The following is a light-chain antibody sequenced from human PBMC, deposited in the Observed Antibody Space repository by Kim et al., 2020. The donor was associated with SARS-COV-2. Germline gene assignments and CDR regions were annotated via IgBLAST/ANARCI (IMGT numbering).Light chain of an antibody. J-gene: IGKJ4*01. CDR3: QQYGSSPET. V-gene: IGKV3-20*01. CDR2: GAF. CDR1: QSVNSNN. Sequence: SPGESATHSCRASQSVNSNNLAWYQRKPGQAPRLLIYGAFSRATGIPDRFSGSGSGTDFTLTINRLEPEDFAVYDCQQYGSSPETFGGGTKVDIK.